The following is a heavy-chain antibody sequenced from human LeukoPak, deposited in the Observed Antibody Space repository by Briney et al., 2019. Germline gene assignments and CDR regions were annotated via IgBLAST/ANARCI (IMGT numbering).Heavy chain of an antibody. D-gene: IGHD1-26*01. Sequence: PGGSLRLSGVASGFTFRSYWMSWVRQAPGKGLEGVANIKQDGGELYYVDSVKGRFTISRDNAKNSLYLQMNSLRAEDTAVYYCARDKVVGATYFDYWGQGTLVTVSS. CDR3: ARDKVVGATYFDY. CDR1: GFTFRSYW. V-gene: IGHV3-7*01. CDR2: IKQDGGEL. J-gene: IGHJ4*02.